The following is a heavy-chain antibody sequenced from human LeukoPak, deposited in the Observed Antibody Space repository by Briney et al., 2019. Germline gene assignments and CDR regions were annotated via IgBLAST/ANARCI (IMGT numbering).Heavy chain of an antibody. Sequence: GASVKVPCKASGCTFTSYGISWVRQAPGQGLEWMGWISAYNGNTNYAQKLQGRVTMTTDTSTSTAYMELRSLRSDDTAVYYCARTFGFGELIKPDYWGQGTLVTVSS. V-gene: IGHV1-18*01. J-gene: IGHJ4*02. CDR1: GCTFTSYG. D-gene: IGHD3-10*01. CDR3: ARTFGFGELIKPDY. CDR2: ISAYNGNT.